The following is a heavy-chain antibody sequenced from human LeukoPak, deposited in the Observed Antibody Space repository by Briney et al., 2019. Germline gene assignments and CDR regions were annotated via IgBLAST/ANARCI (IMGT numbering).Heavy chain of an antibody. CDR1: GASISTYY. V-gene: IGHV4-59*01. J-gene: IGHJ4*02. Sequence: SETLSLTCTVSGASISTYYWSWIRQPPGKGLEWIGYIYYSGTTNYNPSLKSRVTISVDTSKNQFSLKLTSVTAADTAVYYCVRAYSGTLPAKDWGQGTLVTVSS. D-gene: IGHD1-26*01. CDR3: VRAYSGTLPAKD. CDR2: IYYSGTT.